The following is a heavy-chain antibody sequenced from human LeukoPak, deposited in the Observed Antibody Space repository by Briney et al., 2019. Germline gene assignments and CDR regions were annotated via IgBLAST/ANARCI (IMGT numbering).Heavy chain of an antibody. V-gene: IGHV4-34*08. Sequence: GSLRLSCAASGFTFSDSAIHWVRQASGKGLEWIGEINHSGSTNYNPSLKSRVTISEDTSKNQFSLKLSSVTAADTAVYYCATLGVEAVAGTNWFDPWGQGTLVTVSS. CDR1: GFTFSDSA. J-gene: IGHJ5*02. D-gene: IGHD6-19*01. CDR2: INHSGST. CDR3: ATLGVEAVAGTNWFDP.